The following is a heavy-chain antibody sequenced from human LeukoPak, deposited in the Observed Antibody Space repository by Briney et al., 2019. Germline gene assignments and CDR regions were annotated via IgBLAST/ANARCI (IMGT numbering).Heavy chain of an antibody. CDR3: TREGYFHDSSGYENDALDV. CDR2: FRRDDTT. Sequence: GGSLRLSCAASGFTVSTKYMAWVSQGPGMGRGWGSVFRRDDTTSYADSVKGRFTISRDNSKSTLYLQMNSLPAEDTAVYYCTREGYFHDSSGYENDALDVWGQGTMVTISS. J-gene: IGHJ3*01. D-gene: IGHD3-22*01. CDR1: GFTVSTKY. V-gene: IGHV3-53*01.